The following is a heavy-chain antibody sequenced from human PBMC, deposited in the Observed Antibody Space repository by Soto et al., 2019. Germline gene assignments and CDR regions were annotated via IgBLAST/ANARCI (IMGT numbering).Heavy chain of an antibody. CDR3: ARDYFDSSDYTTNWFDP. Sequence: PSETLSLTCSVSGDSISNSRFYWAWIRQPPGEGLEWIGSIYHTGNAYYNPSLKSRVTIFVATSKNQISLKLTSVTAADTALYYCARDYFDSSDYTTNWFDPWGQGALVTVS. CDR2: IYHTGNA. J-gene: IGHJ5*02. D-gene: IGHD3-22*01. CDR1: GDSISNSRFY. V-gene: IGHV4-39*01.